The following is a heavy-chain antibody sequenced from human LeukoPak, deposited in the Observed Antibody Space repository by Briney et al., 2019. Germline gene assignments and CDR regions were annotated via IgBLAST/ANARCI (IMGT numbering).Heavy chain of an antibody. CDR3: AKERRGYYSEH. J-gene: IGHJ4*02. D-gene: IGHD3-22*01. V-gene: IGHV3-30*02. Sequence: GVSLRLSCAASGFTFSSYAMQWVRQAPGKGLEWVALISFDGSKEYYADSVKGRFTISRDKSKNTLHLQMNNLRAEDTAVYYCAKERRGYYSEHWGQGTQVTVSS. CDR2: ISFDGSKE. CDR1: GFTFSSYA.